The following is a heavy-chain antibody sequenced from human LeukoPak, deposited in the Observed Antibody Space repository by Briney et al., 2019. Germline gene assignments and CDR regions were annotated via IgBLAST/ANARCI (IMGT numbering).Heavy chain of an antibody. CDR1: GYTFTSYY. CDR2: INPSGGST. CDR3: ARYAHSSGCSLYYFDY. D-gene: IGHD6-19*01. V-gene: IGHV1-46*01. J-gene: IGHJ4*02. Sequence: ASVKVCWKASGYTFTSYYMHWERQAPGQWLEWMGIINPSGGSTSYAQKFQGRVTMTRDTSTSTVYMELSSLRSEDTAVYYCARYAHSSGCSLYYFDYWGQGTLVTVS.